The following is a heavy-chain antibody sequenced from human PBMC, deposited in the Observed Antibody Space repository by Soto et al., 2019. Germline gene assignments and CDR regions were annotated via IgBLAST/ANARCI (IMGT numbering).Heavy chain of an antibody. Sequence: QVQLQVSGPGLVKPSETLSLTCTVSGASFSNSYWSWIRRPAGKGLEWIGRISASGNTNYNPSLKSRVTMSIDTSKNQFSLKVTSVTAADTALYYCAKESGAPAGTAEYWGQGILVTVSS. CDR2: ISASGNT. D-gene: IGHD1-1*01. CDR3: AKESGAPAGTAEY. CDR1: GASFSNSY. V-gene: IGHV4-4*07. J-gene: IGHJ4*02.